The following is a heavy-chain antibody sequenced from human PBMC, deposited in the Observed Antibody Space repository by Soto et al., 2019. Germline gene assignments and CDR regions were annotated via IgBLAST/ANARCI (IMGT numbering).Heavy chain of an antibody. D-gene: IGHD3-3*01. CDR2: ISGSGGST. CDR3: AKGNYDFWSGYSYYYYYGMDV. Sequence: GGSLRLSCSASGFTFRSYAMSWVRQAPGKGLEWVSAISGSGGSTYYADSVKGRFTISRDNSKNTLYLQMNSLRAEDTAVYYCAKGNYDFWSGYSYYYYYGMDVWGQGTTVTVSS. CDR1: GFTFRSYA. V-gene: IGHV3-23*01. J-gene: IGHJ6*02.